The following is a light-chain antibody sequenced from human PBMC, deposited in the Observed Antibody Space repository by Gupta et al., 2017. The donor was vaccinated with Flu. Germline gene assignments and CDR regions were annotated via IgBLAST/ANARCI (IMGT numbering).Light chain of an antibody. CDR2: DDR. V-gene: IGLV3-21*02. Sequence: SVVLTQPPSVSVPPGQTATITCGGNNIGTKRVHWYQQRPGQAPVLVVYDDRDRPSGIPERFSGSNSGNTATLTISRAEAGDEADYYCQVWDSSSDHPRLFGGGTKLTVL. J-gene: IGLJ3*02. CDR3: QVWDSSSDHPRL. CDR1: NIGTKR.